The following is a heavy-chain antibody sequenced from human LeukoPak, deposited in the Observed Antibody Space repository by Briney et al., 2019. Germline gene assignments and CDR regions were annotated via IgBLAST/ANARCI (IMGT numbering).Heavy chain of an antibody. CDR2: IEEDGSVK. J-gene: IGHJ5*02. CDR3: ASQSFGRFDP. D-gene: IGHD3-16*01. V-gene: IGHV3-7*02. CDR1: GFTFSSNW. Sequence: GGSLRLSCVVSGFTFSSNWMSWVRQAPGKGLEWVGNIEEDGSVKYYVDSVKGRFTISRDNAKNSLYLQMNSLRAEDTAVYYCASQSFGRFDPWGQGTRVTVSS.